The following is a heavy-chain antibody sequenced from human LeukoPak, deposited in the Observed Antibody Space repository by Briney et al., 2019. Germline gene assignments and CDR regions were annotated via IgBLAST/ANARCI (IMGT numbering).Heavy chain of an antibody. D-gene: IGHD3-22*01. V-gene: IGHV4-61*02. CDR2: IYSSGST. CDR3: ACLTTADAFDI. Sequence: PSETLSLTCTVSGGSISSGSYHWSWIRQPAGKGLEWIGRIYSSGSTNYNPSLKSRVTISVDTSKNQFSLKLSSVTAADTAVYYCACLTTADAFDIWGQGTMVTVSS. J-gene: IGHJ3*02. CDR1: GGSISSGSYH.